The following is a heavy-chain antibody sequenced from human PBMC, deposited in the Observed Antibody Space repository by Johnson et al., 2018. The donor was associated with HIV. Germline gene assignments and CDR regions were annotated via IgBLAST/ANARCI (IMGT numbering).Heavy chain of an antibody. J-gene: IGHJ3*02. Sequence: VQLVESGGGLVQPGRSLRLSCAASGFTFDDYAMHWVRQAPGKGLEWVSGISWNSGSIGYADSVKGRFTISRDNAKNSLYLQMNSLRAKDTAVYYCARAVADGWFSYDAFDIWGQGTMVTVSS. CDR1: GFTFDDYA. D-gene: IGHD6-19*01. CDR2: ISWNSGSI. V-gene: IGHV3-9*01. CDR3: ARAVADGWFSYDAFDI.